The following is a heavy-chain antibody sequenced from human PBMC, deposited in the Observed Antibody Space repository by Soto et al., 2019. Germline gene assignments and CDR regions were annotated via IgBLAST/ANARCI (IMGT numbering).Heavy chain of an antibody. V-gene: IGHV1-18*04. Sequence: QVQLVQSGAEVKKPGASVKVSCTASGYPFTSFGISWVRQAPGQGVEWMGWIRPYNGYTNSAQNLQGRVTMNTDTTPSTADMERRSVTTDDKAVYYCARKGVANGGDGGGHDYWGQGTLVTVSS. CDR3: ARKGVANGGDGGGHDY. D-gene: IGHD3-10*01. J-gene: IGHJ4*02. CDR1: GYPFTSFG. CDR2: IRPYNGYT.